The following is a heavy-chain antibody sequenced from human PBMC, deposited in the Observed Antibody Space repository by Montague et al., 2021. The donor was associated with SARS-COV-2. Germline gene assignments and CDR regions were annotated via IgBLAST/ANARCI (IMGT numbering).Heavy chain of an antibody. CDR3: ARRGRKLLPVATTIGGFDI. CDR2: IYDSGST. CDR1: GGSISSSNYY. Sequence: SDTLSLTRTVSGGSISSSNYYWDWIRQLPGKGLEWIGSIYDSGSTYYNPSLKSRVTISVDTSKNHFSLKLSSVTAADTAVYYCARRGRKLLPVATTIGGFDIWGQGTMVTVSS. V-gene: IGHV4-39*02. J-gene: IGHJ3*02. D-gene: IGHD5-12*01.